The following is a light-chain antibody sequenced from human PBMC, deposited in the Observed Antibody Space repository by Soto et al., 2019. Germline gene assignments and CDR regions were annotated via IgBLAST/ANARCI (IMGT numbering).Light chain of an antibody. V-gene: IGLV2-14*01. CDR3: SSYTSSSTLEV. CDR1: SSDVGAYNY. Sequence: SALTQPPSASGSPGQSVTISCTGTSSDVGAYNYVSWYQQHPGKAPKLMIYEVSNRPSGVSNRFSGSKSGNTASLTISGLQAEDEADYYCSSYTSSSTLEVFGTGTKVTV. J-gene: IGLJ1*01. CDR2: EVS.